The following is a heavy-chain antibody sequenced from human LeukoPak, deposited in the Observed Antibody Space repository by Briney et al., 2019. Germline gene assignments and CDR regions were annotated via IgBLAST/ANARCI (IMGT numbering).Heavy chain of an antibody. D-gene: IGHD2-2*01. V-gene: IGHV4-38-2*02. CDR1: GFPISSTYC. CDR3: ANLGYCSSTSCYDPDAFDI. J-gene: IGHJ3*02. CDR2: ICHSGST. Sequence: PSETLSLTCTVSGFPISSTYCWGWIRQPPGKGLEWIGNICHSGSTFYNPSLKSRLTISVDTSKNQFSLKLSSVTAADTAVYYCANLGYCSSTSCYDPDAFDIWGQGTMVTVSS.